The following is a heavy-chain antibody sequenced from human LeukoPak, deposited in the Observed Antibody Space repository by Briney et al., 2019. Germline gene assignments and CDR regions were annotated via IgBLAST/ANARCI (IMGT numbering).Heavy chain of an antibody. V-gene: IGHV1-18*01. Sequence: GASVKVSCKASGYTFTSYGISWVRQAPGQGLEWMGWISAYNGNTNYAQKLQGRVTMTTDTSTSTAYMELRSLRSDDTAVYYCARDQAGSSSWYHGAFDIWGQGTMVTVSS. CDR3: ARDQAGSSSWYHGAFDI. CDR2: ISAYNGNT. J-gene: IGHJ3*02. CDR1: GYTFTSYG. D-gene: IGHD6-13*01.